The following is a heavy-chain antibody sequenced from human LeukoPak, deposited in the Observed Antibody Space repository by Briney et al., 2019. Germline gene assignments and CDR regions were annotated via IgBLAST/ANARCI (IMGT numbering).Heavy chain of an antibody. CDR2: MNPNSGGT. V-gene: IGHV1-2*06. J-gene: IGHJ4*02. Sequence: ASVKVSCKASGYTFTGYYMHWVRQAPGQGLEWMGRMNPNSGGTNYAQKFQGRVTMTRDTSISTAYMELSRLRSDDTAVYDCAREGSGWKFDYWGQGTLVTVSS. D-gene: IGHD6-19*01. CDR1: GYTFTGYY. CDR3: AREGSGWKFDY.